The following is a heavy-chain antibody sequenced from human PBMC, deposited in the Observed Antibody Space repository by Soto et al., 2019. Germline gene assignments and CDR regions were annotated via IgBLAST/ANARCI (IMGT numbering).Heavy chain of an antibody. V-gene: IGHV3-53*01. Sequence: EVQLVESGGGLIQPGGSLRLSCAASGFTVSSNYMSWVRQAPGKGLEWVSVIYSGGSTYYADSVKGRFTISRDNSKNTLYLQMNSLRAEDTAMYYCASSGGVGSHYVMDVWGQGTTVTVSS. CDR1: GFTVSSNY. J-gene: IGHJ6*02. D-gene: IGHD1-26*01. CDR2: IYSGGST. CDR3: ASSGGVGSHYVMDV.